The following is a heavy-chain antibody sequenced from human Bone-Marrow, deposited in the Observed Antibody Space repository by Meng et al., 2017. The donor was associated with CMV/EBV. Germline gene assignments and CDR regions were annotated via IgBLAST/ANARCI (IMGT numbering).Heavy chain of an antibody. CDR3: ARGDYVWGSYRYGGFWFDP. Sequence: SFRGYYWSWIRQPPGKGLEWIGEINHRGSTNYNPSLKSRVTISVDTSKNQFSLKLSSVTAADTAVYYCARGDYVWGSYRYGGFWFDPWGQGTLVTVSS. V-gene: IGHV4-34*01. CDR2: INHRGST. D-gene: IGHD3-16*02. J-gene: IGHJ5*02. CDR1: SFRGYY.